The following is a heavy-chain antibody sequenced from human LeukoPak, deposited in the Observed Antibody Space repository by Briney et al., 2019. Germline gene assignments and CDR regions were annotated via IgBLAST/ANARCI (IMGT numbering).Heavy chain of an antibody. J-gene: IGHJ4*02. Sequence: ASVKVSCKASGYTFTSYGISWVRQAPGQGLEWMGWISAYNGNTNYAQKLQGRVTMTTDTSTSTAYMELRSLRSDDTAVYYCARDHDYGAPGKFGYWGQGTLVTVSS. D-gene: IGHD4-17*01. CDR3: ARDHDYGAPGKFGY. CDR1: GYTFTSYG. V-gene: IGHV1-18*01. CDR2: ISAYNGNT.